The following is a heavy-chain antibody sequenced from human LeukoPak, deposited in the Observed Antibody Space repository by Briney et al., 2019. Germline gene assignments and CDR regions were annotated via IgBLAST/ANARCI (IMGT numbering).Heavy chain of an antibody. V-gene: IGHV3-23*01. CDR3: ARDGPYCSGGSCYSGGFDY. CDR2: ISDSGGST. Sequence: GGSLRLSCAVSGITLSNYGMSWVRQAPGKGLEWVAGISDSGGSTNYADSVKGRFTISRDNSKNTLYLQMNSLRAEDTAVYYCARDGPYCSGGSCYSGGFDYWGQGTLVTVSS. D-gene: IGHD2-15*01. CDR1: GITLSNYG. J-gene: IGHJ4*02.